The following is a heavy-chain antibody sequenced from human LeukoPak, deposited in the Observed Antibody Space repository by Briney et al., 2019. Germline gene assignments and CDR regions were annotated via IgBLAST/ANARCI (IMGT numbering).Heavy chain of an antibody. J-gene: IGHJ6*03. CDR2: IRSKAYGGTT. Sequence: PGRSLRLSCTASGFTFGDYAMSWVRQAPGKGLEWVGFIRSKAYGGTTEYAASVKGRFTISRDDSKSIAYLQMNSLKTEDTAVYYCTREGYYDFWSGYYGREVYYYYYMDVWGKGTTVTVSS. CDR1: GFTFGDYA. D-gene: IGHD3-3*01. CDR3: TREGYYDFWSGYYGREVYYYYYMDV. V-gene: IGHV3-49*04.